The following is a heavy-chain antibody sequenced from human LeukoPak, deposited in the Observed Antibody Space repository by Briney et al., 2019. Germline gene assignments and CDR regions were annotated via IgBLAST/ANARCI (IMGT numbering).Heavy chain of an antibody. CDR3: ARDDYGDYVDY. J-gene: IGHJ4*02. CDR1: GFTFSSYA. Sequence: GGSLRLSCAASGFTFSSYAMHGVRQAPGKGLEWVAVISYDGSNKYYADSVKGRFTISRDNSKNTLYLQMNSLGAEDTAVYYCARDDYGDYVDYWGQGTLVTVSS. D-gene: IGHD4-17*01. CDR2: ISYDGSNK. V-gene: IGHV3-30-3*01.